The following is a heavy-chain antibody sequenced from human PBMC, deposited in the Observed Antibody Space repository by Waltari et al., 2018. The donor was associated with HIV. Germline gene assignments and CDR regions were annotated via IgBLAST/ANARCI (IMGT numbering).Heavy chain of an antibody. Sequence: QVQLVQSGAEVKKPGASVKVSCKVSGYTLTDLSMHWVRQPPAIWLEWMGGFDPEDGETIYAQKFQGRVTMTEDTSTDTAYMELSSLRSEDTAVYYCATDSGYSSSWYSFHWFDPWGQGTLVTVSS. J-gene: IGHJ5*02. CDR2: FDPEDGET. D-gene: IGHD6-13*01. V-gene: IGHV1-24*01. CDR1: GYTLTDLS. CDR3: ATDSGYSSSWYSFHWFDP.